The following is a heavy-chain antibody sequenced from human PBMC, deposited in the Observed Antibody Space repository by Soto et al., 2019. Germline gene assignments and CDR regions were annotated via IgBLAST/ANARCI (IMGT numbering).Heavy chain of an antibody. Sequence: GSLRLSCAASGFTFSNAWMSWVRQAPGKGLEWVGRIKSKTDGGTTDYAAPVKGRFTISRDDSKNTLYLQMNSLKTEDTAVYYCTTYYYDSSGYYGWEFEDYFDYWGQGTLVTVSS. CDR2: IKSKTDGGTT. J-gene: IGHJ4*02. CDR3: TTYYYDSSGYYGWEFEDYFDY. D-gene: IGHD3-22*01. CDR1: GFTFSNAW. V-gene: IGHV3-15*01.